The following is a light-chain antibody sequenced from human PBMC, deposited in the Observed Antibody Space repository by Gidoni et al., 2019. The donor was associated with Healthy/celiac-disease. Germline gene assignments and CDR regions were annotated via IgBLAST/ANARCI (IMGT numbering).Light chain of an antibody. CDR1: QSVSSSY. V-gene: IGKV3-20*01. Sequence: EIVLTQSPGTLSLSPGERATLYCRASQSVSSSYLAWYQQKPGQAPRLLIYGASSRATGIPDRFSGSGSGTDFTLTISRLEPEDFAVYYCQQYGSSPSITFXXXTRLEIK. J-gene: IGKJ5*01. CDR3: QQYGSSPSIT. CDR2: GAS.